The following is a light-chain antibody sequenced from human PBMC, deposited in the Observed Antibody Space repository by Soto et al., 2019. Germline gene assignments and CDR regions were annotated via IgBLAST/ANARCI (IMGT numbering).Light chain of an antibody. Sequence: EIVLTQSPGTLSLSPGERATLSCRSSQSVSSSYLAWYQQKPGQAPRLLIYDVSSRATGIPDRFSGSGSGTDFTLTISRLEPKDVAVYYFQQYGSSPTFVHGTKVEIK. J-gene: IGKJ1*01. V-gene: IGKV3-20*01. CDR1: QSVSSSY. CDR2: DVS. CDR3: QQYGSSPT.